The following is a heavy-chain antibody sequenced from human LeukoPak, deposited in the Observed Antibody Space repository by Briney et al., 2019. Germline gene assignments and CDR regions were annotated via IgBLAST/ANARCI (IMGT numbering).Heavy chain of an antibody. J-gene: IGHJ4*02. CDR2: NNWNSGST. CDR1: GFMFDMSD. V-gene: IGHV3-20*04. Sequence: GGSLRLSCATSGFMFDMSDLRWVRHGPGKGPEWVCYNNWNSGSTNCADSVKGRFTISRDNAKNSLYLQMNSLRADDTAIYYCAKVQQYEVFDVWGQGTLVIVSS. D-gene: IGHD1/OR15-1a*01. CDR3: AKVQQYEVFDV.